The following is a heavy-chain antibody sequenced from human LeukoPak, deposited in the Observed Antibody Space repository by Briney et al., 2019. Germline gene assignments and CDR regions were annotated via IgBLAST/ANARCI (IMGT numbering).Heavy chain of an antibody. V-gene: IGHV3-7*01. CDR2: IKEDGTEQ. Sequence: GGSLRLSCAASGFTFSNFWMSWVRQAPGKGLEWVANIKEDGTEQKYLDSVKGRFTISRDNADNSLFLHMNSLRAEDTAVYYCARDGGYSGSYFAYWGQGTLVTVSS. J-gene: IGHJ4*02. D-gene: IGHD1-26*01. CDR3: ARDGGYSGSYFAY. CDR1: GFTFSNFW.